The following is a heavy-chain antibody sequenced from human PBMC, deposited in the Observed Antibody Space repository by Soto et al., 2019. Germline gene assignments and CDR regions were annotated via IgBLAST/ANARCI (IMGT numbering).Heavy chain of an antibody. J-gene: IGHJ4*02. CDR3: ARGVVVRGLGLDY. D-gene: IGHD2-21*01. CDR1: GGTFTSYT. CDR2: ISPIFGTP. Sequence: QVQLVQSGAEVKKPGSSVTVSCKASGGTFTSYTISWVRQAPGQGLEGMAGISPIFGTPIYAQKFQDRVTITADDATMTAYMEMNRLTSDDAAAYYCARGVVVRGLGLDYWGQGPLVTISS. V-gene: IGHV1-69*01.